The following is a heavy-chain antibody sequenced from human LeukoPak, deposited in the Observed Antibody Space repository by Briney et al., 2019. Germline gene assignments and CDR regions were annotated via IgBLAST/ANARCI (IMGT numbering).Heavy chain of an antibody. CDR1: GITLSNYG. CDR3: AKRGVVIRVILVGFHKEAYYFDS. CDR2: ISDSGGRT. V-gene: IGHV3-23*01. J-gene: IGHJ4*02. D-gene: IGHD2-15*01. Sequence: GGSLRLTCTVSGITLSNYGMSWVRQAPGKGLEWVAGISDSGGRTNYADSVKGRFTPSRDNPKNALYLQMNSLRAEDTAAYFCAKRGVVIRVILVGFHKEAYYFDSWGQGALVTVSS.